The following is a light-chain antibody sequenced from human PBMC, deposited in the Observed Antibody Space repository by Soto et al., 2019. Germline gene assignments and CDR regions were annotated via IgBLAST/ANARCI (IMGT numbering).Light chain of an antibody. J-gene: IGKJ1*01. CDR3: QQYGSSPRT. Sequence: IVLTQSPGTLSLSPVERATLSCMASQSVSSSYLAWYQQKPGQAPRLLIYGASSRATGIPDRFSGSGSGTDFTLTISRLQPEDFAVYYCQQYGSSPRTFGQGTKVDIK. CDR1: QSVSSSY. CDR2: GAS. V-gene: IGKV3-20*01.